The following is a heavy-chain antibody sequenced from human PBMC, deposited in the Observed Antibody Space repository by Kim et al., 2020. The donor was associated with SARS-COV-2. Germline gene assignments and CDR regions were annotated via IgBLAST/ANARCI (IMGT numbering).Heavy chain of an antibody. Sequence: ASVKVSCKTSGYSFTTYALHWVRQAPGQRLEWMGWINAGNGDTEHLQKFQGRVTITRDTSANTAYMELSSLRSEDTAVYYCARSIVVVIAATHELDYWGQGTLVTVSS. D-gene: IGHD2-15*01. J-gene: IGHJ4*02. V-gene: IGHV1-3*01. CDR3: ARSIVVVIAATHELDY. CDR2: INAGNGDT. CDR1: GYSFTTYA.